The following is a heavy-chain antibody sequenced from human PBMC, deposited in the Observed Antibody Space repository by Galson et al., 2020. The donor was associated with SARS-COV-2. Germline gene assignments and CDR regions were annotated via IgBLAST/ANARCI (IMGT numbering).Heavy chain of an antibody. CDR1: GFTFSSYA. V-gene: IGHV3-30*04. CDR3: ARDKYGYNSQIHDAFDI. Sequence: GESLKISCAASGFTFSSYAMHWVRQAPGKGLEWVAVISYDGSNKYYADSVKGRFTISRDNSKNTLYLQMNSLRAEDTAVYYCARDKYGYNSQIHDAFDIWGQGTMVTVSS. D-gene: IGHD5-12*01. J-gene: IGHJ3*02. CDR2: ISYDGSNK.